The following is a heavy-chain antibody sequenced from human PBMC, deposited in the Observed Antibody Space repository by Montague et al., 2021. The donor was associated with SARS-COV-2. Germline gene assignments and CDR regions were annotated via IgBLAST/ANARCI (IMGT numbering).Heavy chain of an antibody. CDR1: GGSISSSYYY. Sequence: SETLSLTCTVSGGSISSSYYYWGWLRQPPGQGLVWIGCINYSGNTYYNPYRQVRISVTAYTSKNKLSLKLSSATAADTAVYYSARHPLGYCSSTSCHVVWGQGTLVTVSS. CDR3: ARHPLGYCSSTSCHVV. CDR2: INYSGNT. D-gene: IGHD2-2*01. J-gene: IGHJ4*02. V-gene: IGHV4-39*01.